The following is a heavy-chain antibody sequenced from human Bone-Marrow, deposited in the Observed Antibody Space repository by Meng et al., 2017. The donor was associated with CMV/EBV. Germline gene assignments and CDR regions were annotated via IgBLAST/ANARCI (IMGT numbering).Heavy chain of an antibody. CDR3: ARECGIAAALLDYGMDV. Sequence: ASVKVSCKASGYTFTGYYMHWVRQAPGQGLEWMGWINPNSGGTNYAQKFQGRVTMTRDTSISTAYMELSRLRSDDTAVYYCARECGIAAALLDYGMDVWGQGTTVPSP. CDR2: INPNSGGT. V-gene: IGHV1-2*02. CDR1: GYTFTGYY. J-gene: IGHJ6*02. D-gene: IGHD6-13*01.